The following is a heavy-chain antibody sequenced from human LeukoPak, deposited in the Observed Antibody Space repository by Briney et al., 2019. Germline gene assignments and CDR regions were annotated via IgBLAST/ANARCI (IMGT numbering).Heavy chain of an antibody. J-gene: IGHJ3*02. D-gene: IGHD2-15*01. CDR2: IRYSGST. CDR3: ARAGDKLYCSGGSCLGYAFDI. CDR1: GDSLSSGGYS. V-gene: IGHV4-30-4*07. Sequence: PSETLSLTCEVSGDSLSSGGYSWSWIRQPPGKVLEWIGYIRYSGSTYYNPSLKSRLTMSVEASKTQFSLRLSSVTAADTAVYYCARAGDKLYCSGGSCLGYAFDIWGQGTMVTVSS.